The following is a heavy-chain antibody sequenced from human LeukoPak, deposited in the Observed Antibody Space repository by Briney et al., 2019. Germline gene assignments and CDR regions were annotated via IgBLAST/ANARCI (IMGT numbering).Heavy chain of an antibody. J-gene: IGHJ4*02. CDR3: VEGGSGPQSPYDY. D-gene: IGHD3-16*01. CDR1: GGTFSSYA. Sequence: SVKVSCKASGGTFSSYAISWVRQAPGQGLEWMGRIIPILGITNYAQKFQGRVTITADKSTSTAYMKLSSLTSEDTAVYYCVEGGSGPQSPYDYWGQGTQVTVSS. V-gene: IGHV1-69*04. CDR2: IIPILGIT.